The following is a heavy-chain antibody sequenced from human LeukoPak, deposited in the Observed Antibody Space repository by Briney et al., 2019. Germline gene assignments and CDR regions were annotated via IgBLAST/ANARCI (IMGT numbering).Heavy chain of an antibody. V-gene: IGHV3-33*01. D-gene: IGHD3-10*01. CDR2: IWYDGSNK. J-gene: IGHJ4*02. Sequence: GGSLRLSCAASGFTFSSYGMHWVRQAPGKGLEWVAVIWYDGSNKYYADSVKGRFTISRDNSKNTLYLQMNSLRAEDTAVYYCARGRGSSAWFGEYLAGSDFFDYWGQGILVTVSS. CDR1: GFTFSSYG. CDR3: ARGRGSSAWFGEYLAGSDFFDY.